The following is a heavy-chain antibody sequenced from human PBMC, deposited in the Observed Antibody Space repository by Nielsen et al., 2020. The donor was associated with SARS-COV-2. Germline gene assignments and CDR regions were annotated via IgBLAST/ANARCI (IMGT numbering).Heavy chain of an antibody. Sequence: GESLKISCAASGFTFSMWNMNWVRQAPGKGLEWVSSISRDSGETYYAGSVKGRFTTSRDNAKNTVYLQMNSLRAEDTAVYYCARDGVVGSTNTFDVWGQGTVVTVSS. J-gene: IGHJ3*01. CDR1: GFTFSMWN. V-gene: IGHV3-21*01. CDR2: ISRDSGET. CDR3: ARDGVVGSTNTFDV. D-gene: IGHD1-26*01.